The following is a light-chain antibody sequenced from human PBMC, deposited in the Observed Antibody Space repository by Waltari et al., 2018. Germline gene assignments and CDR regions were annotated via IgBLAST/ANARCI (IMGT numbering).Light chain of an antibody. CDR3: QSYDSSLSGNWV. J-gene: IGLJ3*02. Sequence: QSVLTQPPSVSGAPGQRVTISCTGSSPHTGAGYHVHRSQPLPGTAPKLLIYGNSNRPSGVPDRFSGSKSGTSASLAITGLQAEDEADYYCQSYDSSLSGNWVFGGGTKLTVL. V-gene: IGLV1-40*01. CDR2: GNS. CDR1: SPHTGAGYH.